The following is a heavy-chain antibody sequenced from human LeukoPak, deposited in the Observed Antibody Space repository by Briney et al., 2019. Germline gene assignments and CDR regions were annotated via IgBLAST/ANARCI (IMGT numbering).Heavy chain of an antibody. Sequence: GGSLTLSCAASGFTFSAYALSWVRQSPGKALEWVSSITASGDSTFYADSVKGRFAISRDQSKSRLNLQMDSLRAEATATYYCVTSTINSFVSRGQGTLVTVSS. CDR3: VTSTINSFVS. V-gene: IGHV3-23*01. CDR2: ITASGDST. CDR1: GFTFSAYA. D-gene: IGHD1-1*01. J-gene: IGHJ4*02.